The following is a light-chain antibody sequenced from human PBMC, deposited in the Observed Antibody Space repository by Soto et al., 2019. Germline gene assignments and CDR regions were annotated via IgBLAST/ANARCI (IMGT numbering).Light chain of an antibody. Sequence: IVMTQSPATLSGSPGERATLSCRASESVSSNLAWYQQKPGQAPRLLMYSASTRAPGIPARFRGRGSGTEFTPTLSSLQSEDFAAYSCPPYNTSPTTFRQGTTV. CDR3: PPYNTSPTT. CDR1: ESVSSN. J-gene: IGKJ1*01. CDR2: SAS. V-gene: IGKV3-15*01.